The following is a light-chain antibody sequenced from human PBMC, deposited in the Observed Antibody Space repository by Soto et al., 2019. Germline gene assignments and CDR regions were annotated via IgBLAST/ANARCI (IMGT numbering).Light chain of an antibody. J-gene: IGKJ1*01. Sequence: EIVLTQSPGTLSLSPGEGATLSCRASPSVTNFLAWYQQKPGQAPRLLIYGAFNRATGIPARFSGSGSGTDFTLTISSLEPEDSAIYYCQQRNIWPPVTFGQGTKVDI. CDR3: QQRNIWPPVT. CDR1: PSVTNF. CDR2: GAF. V-gene: IGKV3-11*01.